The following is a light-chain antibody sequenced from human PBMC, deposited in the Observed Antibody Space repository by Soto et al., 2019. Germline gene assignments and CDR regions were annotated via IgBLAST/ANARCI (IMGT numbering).Light chain of an antibody. CDR2: AAS. J-gene: IGKJ1*01. CDR3: QQYLTSPKT. Sequence: DIGVTQSAGTLSLSPGESATLSCRASQSIXSSNLAWYQQKPAQAPGLRXYAASRRAPGIPERFSGSGSGTDFTLTISRLEPEYFAVYYCQQYLTSPKTFGQGTKVDIK. V-gene: IGKV3-20*01. CDR1: QSIXSSN.